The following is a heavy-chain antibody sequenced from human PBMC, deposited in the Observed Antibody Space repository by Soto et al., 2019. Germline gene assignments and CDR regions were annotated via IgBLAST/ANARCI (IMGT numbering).Heavy chain of an antibody. V-gene: IGHV3-74*01. CDR3: ARSYYDSSASYASYGMDV. CDR1: GFTFSSYW. D-gene: IGHD3-22*01. CDR2: INPDGSRI. J-gene: IGHJ6*02. Sequence: GGSLRLSCAASGFTFSSYWMHWVRQGPGKGLVWVSRINPDGSRIDYEDSVKGRFTIPRDNARNTLYVQMNSLRAEDTAVYYCARSYYDSSASYASYGMDVWGQGT.